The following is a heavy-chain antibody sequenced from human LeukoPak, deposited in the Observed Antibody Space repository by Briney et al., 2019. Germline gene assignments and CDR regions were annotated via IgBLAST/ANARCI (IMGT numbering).Heavy chain of an antibody. J-gene: IGHJ4*02. D-gene: IGHD6-6*01. V-gene: IGHV3-74*01. CDR2: ISPTGSTT. CDR1: GFSFSGHW. Sequence: GGSLRLSCTASGFSFSGHWMHWARQLPGKGLVWVSRISPTGSTTSYADSVKGRFTVTRDNAKNTLYLQVNNLRAEDTAVYYCARGPNSNWSGLDFWGQGTLLTVSS. CDR3: ARGPNSNWSGLDF.